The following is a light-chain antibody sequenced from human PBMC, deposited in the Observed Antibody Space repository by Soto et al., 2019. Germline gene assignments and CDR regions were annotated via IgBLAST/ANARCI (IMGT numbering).Light chain of an antibody. J-gene: IGKJ2*01. CDR3: QQYNSYSRT. V-gene: IGKV1-5*03. Sequence: IQLTQSPSSLSASVGDRVTITCRASQGIRNYLAWYQQKPGKAPKLLIYKASSLESGVPSRFSGSGSGTEFTLTISSLQPDDFATYYCQQYNSYSRTFGQGTKLEIK. CDR2: KAS. CDR1: QGIRNY.